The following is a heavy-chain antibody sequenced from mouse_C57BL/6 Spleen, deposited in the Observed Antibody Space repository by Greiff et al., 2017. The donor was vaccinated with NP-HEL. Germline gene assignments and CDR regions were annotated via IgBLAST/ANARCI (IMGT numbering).Heavy chain of an antibody. Sequence: QVQLKQPGAELVKPGASVKLSCKASGYTFTSYWMHWVKQRPGRGLEWIGRIDPNSGGTKYNEKFKSKATLTVDKPSSTAYMQLSSLTSEDSAVYYCARGWLLRDYAMDYWGQGTSVTVSS. CDR3: ARGWLLRDYAMDY. CDR1: GYTFTSYW. V-gene: IGHV1-72*01. D-gene: IGHD2-3*01. CDR2: IDPNSGGT. J-gene: IGHJ4*01.